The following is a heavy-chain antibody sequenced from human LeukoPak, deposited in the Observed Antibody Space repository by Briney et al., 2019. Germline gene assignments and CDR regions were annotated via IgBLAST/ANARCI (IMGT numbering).Heavy chain of an antibody. CDR1: GYTLTYNN. CDR3: ARDLIYGGIEYDY. CDR2: INTKNGDT. D-gene: IGHD4-23*01. J-gene: IGHJ4*02. Sequence: ASVKVSCKASGYTLTYNNISWVQQAPGQGLEWMGWINTKNGDTNYAQKLQGRVTMTTDTSTSTAYMELRSLRSDDTAVYYCARDLIYGGIEYDYWGQGTLVTVSS. V-gene: IGHV1-18*01.